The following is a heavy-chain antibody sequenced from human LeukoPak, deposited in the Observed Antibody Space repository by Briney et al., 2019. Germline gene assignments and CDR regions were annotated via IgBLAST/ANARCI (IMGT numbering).Heavy chain of an antibody. CDR1: GGSISSYY. Sequence: SETLSLTCTVSGGSISSYYWSWIRQPPGKGLEWIGYIYYSGSTNYNPSLKSRVTISVDTSKNQFSLKLSSVTAADTAVYYCAREKRGGYCSGGSCLQFDYWGQGTLVTVSS. CDR3: AREKRGGYCSGGSCLQFDY. D-gene: IGHD2-15*01. J-gene: IGHJ4*02. V-gene: IGHV4-59*01. CDR2: IYYSGST.